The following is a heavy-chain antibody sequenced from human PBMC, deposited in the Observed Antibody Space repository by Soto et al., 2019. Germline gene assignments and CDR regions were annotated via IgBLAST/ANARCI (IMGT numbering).Heavy chain of an antibody. CDR3: TGDANYRDDSGYYDVFDI. D-gene: IGHD3-22*01. J-gene: IGHJ3*02. Sequence: DVQLTESGGGLVQPGGSLRLSCGASGFSFGSDWMAWVRQAPGKGLEWVANIRKDGSQARYADSVRGRFSVSRDNAKVSLYLQMTSLRLEYTAVYYCTGDANYRDDSGYYDVFDIWGQGTMVTVSS. CDR2: IRKDGSQA. CDR1: GFSFGSDW. V-gene: IGHV3-7*05.